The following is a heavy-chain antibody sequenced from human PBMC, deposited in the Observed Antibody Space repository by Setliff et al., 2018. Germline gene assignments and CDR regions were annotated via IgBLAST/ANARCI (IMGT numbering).Heavy chain of an antibody. V-gene: IGHV1-18*01. Sequence: GPSVKVSCKASGYTFSDYGITWVRQAPGQGLEWMGWISAYSGKAYYAQKLQDRATMTTDTSTGTAYLELRSLRSDDTAVYYCSRLVRYCTTTSCQRLSGDEYWGQGTLVTVSS. J-gene: IGHJ4*02. D-gene: IGHD2-2*01. CDR3: SRLVRYCTTTSCQRLSGDEY. CDR1: GYTFSDYG. CDR2: ISAYSGKA.